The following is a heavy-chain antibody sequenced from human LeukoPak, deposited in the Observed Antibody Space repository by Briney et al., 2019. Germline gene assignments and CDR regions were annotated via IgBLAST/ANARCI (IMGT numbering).Heavy chain of an antibody. Sequence: SETLSLTCTVSGGSISSYCWSWIRQPPGKGLEWIGYIYYSGSTNYNPSLKSRVTISVDTSKNQFSLKLSSVTAADTAVYYCARGILWFGELLAYYFDYWGQGTLVTVSS. CDR1: GGSISSYC. CDR3: ARGILWFGELLAYYFDY. J-gene: IGHJ4*02. V-gene: IGHV4-59*08. D-gene: IGHD3-10*01. CDR2: IYYSGST.